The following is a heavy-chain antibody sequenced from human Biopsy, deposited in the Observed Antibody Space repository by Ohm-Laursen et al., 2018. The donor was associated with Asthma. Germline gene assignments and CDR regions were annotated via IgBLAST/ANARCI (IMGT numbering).Heavy chain of an antibody. J-gene: IGHJ4*02. V-gene: IGHV4-59*01. Sequence: TLSLTCTVSGVSIRGYYWICIRPPPGKGLEWIGYISYSVEYSGSTNYNPSLKSRVTISIDTSKNQFSLKLSSANAADPAVYYCSRNKREDGIYFDNWGQGTLVTVSS. CDR1: GVSIRGYY. D-gene: IGHD5-24*01. CDR3: SRNKREDGIYFDN. CDR2: ISYSVEYSGST.